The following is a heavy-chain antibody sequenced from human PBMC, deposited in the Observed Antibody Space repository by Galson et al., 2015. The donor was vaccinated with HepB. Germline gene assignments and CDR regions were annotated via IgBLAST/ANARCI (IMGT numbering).Heavy chain of an antibody. Sequence: SVKVSCKASGYTFTSYYMHWVRQAPGQGLEWMGIINPSGGSTSYAQKLQGRVTMTRDTSTSTVYMELSSLRSEDTAVYYCARGLFDILTGYYYYGMDVWGQGTTVTVSS. J-gene: IGHJ6*02. CDR3: ARGLFDILTGYYYYGMDV. CDR1: GYTFTSYY. V-gene: IGHV1-46*04. CDR2: INPSGGST. D-gene: IGHD3-9*01.